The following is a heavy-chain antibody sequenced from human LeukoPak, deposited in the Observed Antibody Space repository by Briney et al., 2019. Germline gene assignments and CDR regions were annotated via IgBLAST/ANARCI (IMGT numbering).Heavy chain of an antibody. CDR2: IYSGGST. Sequence: PGGSLRLSCGASGFTVSSRYMSGVRQAPGKGLEYVSVIYSGGSTNYADSVKGRFTISRDISKNTLSLQMNSLTAEDTAVYYCASFANHYDSGTMHLDLWGRGTLVTVSS. CDR1: GFTVSSRY. CDR3: ASFANHYDSGTMHLDL. J-gene: IGHJ2*01. D-gene: IGHD3-10*01. V-gene: IGHV3-53*01.